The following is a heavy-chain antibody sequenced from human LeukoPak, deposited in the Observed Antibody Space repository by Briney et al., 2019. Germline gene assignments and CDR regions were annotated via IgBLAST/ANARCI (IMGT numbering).Heavy chain of an antibody. CDR1: GFTFSSYA. Sequence: GRSLRLSCAASGFTFSSYAMHWVRQAPGKGLKWVAVISYDGSNKYYADSVKGRFTISRDNSENTLYLQMNSLTTEDTAVYYCARRVPSQVITDYFDYWGQGTLVTVSS. CDR3: ARRVPSQVITDYFDY. V-gene: IGHV3-30-3*01. J-gene: IGHJ4*02. D-gene: IGHD1-1*01. CDR2: ISYDGSNK.